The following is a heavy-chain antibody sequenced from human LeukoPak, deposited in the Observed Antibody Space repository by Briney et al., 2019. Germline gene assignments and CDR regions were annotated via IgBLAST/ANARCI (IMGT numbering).Heavy chain of an antibody. CDR3: ARGPDSIAARHFDY. CDR2: IYYSGST. D-gene: IGHD6-6*01. CDR1: GGSISSYY. Sequence: SETLSLTCTVSGGSISSYYWSWIRQPPGKGLEWNGYIYYSGSTNYNPSLKSRVTISVDTSKNQFSLKLSSVTAADTAVYYCARGPDSIAARHFDYWGQGTLVNVSS. J-gene: IGHJ4*02. V-gene: IGHV4-59*12.